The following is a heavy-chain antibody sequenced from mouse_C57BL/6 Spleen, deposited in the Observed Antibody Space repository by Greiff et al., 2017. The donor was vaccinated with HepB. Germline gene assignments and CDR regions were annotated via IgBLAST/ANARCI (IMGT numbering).Heavy chain of an antibody. V-gene: IGHV1-7*01. Sequence: QVQLQQSGAELAKPGASVKLSCKASGYTFTSYWMHWVKQRPGQGLEWIGYINPSSGYTKYNQKFKDKATLTADKSSSTAYMQLSSLTCEDSAVYYCAIPPYDSNYFDYWGQGTTLTVSS. J-gene: IGHJ2*01. CDR3: AIPPYDSNYFDY. D-gene: IGHD2-3*01. CDR1: GYTFTSYW. CDR2: INPSSGYT.